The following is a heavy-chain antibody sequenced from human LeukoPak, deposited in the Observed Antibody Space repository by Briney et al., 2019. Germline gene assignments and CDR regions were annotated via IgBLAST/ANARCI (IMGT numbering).Heavy chain of an antibody. CDR2: ISTTSNEI. D-gene: IGHD3-16*01. V-gene: IGHV3-21*01. CDR1: GFTLRSYA. J-gene: IGHJ3*02. Sequence: PGGSLRLSCAASGFTLRSYAMNWVRQAPGKGLEWVSVISTTSNEIYYADSVKGRFTISRDNSKNSLYLQMYSLRAEDTAVYYCARDLYSFGPRIYNRCDAFDIWGQGTLVTVSA. CDR3: ARDLYSFGPRIYNRCDAFDI.